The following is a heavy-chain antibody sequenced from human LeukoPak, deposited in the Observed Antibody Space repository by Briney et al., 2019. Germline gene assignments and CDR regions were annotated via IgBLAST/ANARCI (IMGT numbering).Heavy chain of an antibody. J-gene: IGHJ4*02. D-gene: IGHD6-13*01. CDR1: GGSISSYY. Sequence: SETLSLTCTVSGGSISSYYWSWIRQPPGKGLEWIGYIYYSGSTNYNPSLKSRVTISVDTSKNQFSLKLSSVTAADTAVYYCARGSSSDWYGAPFDYWGQGTLVTVSS. CDR2: IYYSGST. CDR3: ARGSSSDWYGAPFDY. V-gene: IGHV4-59*12.